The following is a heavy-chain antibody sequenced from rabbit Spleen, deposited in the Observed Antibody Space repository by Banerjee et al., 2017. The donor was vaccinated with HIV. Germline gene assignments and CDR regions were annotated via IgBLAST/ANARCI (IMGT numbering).Heavy chain of an antibody. V-gene: IGHV1S45*01. J-gene: IGHJ6*01. CDR2: IYVGSGSA. CDR1: GFSFSSSYY. D-gene: IGHD6-1*01. Sequence: QEQLEESGGDLVKPGASLTLTCTASGFSFSSSYYMCWVRQAPGKGLEWIGCIYVGSGSADYASWAKGRFTISKTSSTTVTLQMTSLTAADTATYFCARSYRYNAYSYGVGLWGPGTLVTVS. CDR3: ARSYRYNAYSYGVGL.